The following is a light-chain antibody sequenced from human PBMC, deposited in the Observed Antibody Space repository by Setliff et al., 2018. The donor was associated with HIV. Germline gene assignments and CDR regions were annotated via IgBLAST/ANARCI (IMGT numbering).Light chain of an antibody. CDR3: SSYTSRNSYL. CDR2: EVT. J-gene: IGLJ1*01. Sequence: QSALTQPASVSGSPGQSITISCTGTSSDVGGYNSVSWYQQHPGKAPKVIIYEVTDRPSGVSDRFSGSKSGNTASLTIAGLHADDEADYYCSSYTSRNSYLFGTGTKVTVL. CDR1: SSDVGGYNS. V-gene: IGLV2-14*01.